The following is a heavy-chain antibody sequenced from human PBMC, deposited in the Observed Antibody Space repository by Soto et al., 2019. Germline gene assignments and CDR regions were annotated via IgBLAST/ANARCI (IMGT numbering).Heavy chain of an antibody. Sequence: QVQLQESGPGLVKPSETLSLTCTVSGGSVSSGSYYWSWIRQPPGKGLEWIGYIYYSGSTNYNPSLKSRVTRAVDAYKNLFPLKLSSVTAADTAVYYCARDRGSCYGIDYRGQGTLVTVSS. V-gene: IGHV4-61*01. CDR2: IYYSGST. CDR3: ARDRGSCYGIDY. CDR1: GGSVSSGSYY. J-gene: IGHJ4*02. D-gene: IGHD1-26*01.